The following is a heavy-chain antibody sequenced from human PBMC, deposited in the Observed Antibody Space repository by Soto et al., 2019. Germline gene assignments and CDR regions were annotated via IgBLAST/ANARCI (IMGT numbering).Heavy chain of an antibody. CDR2: TYYRSKWYN. CDR1: GDSVSSNSAA. J-gene: IGHJ6*02. CDR3: ARDRRDEAVAQHYYYYGMDV. Sequence: QTLSLTCAISGDSVSSNSAAWNWIRQSPSRGLEWLGRTYYRSKWYNDYAVSVKSRITINPDTSKNQFSLQLNSVTPEDTAVYYCARDRRDEAVAQHYYYYGMDVWGQGTTVTVSS. D-gene: IGHD6-19*01. V-gene: IGHV6-1*01.